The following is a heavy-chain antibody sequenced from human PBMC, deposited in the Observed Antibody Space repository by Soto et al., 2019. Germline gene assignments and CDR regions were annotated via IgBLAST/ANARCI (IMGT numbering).Heavy chain of an antibody. CDR1: GGSISSSSYY. J-gene: IGHJ4*02. D-gene: IGHD3-10*01. V-gene: IGHV4-39*02. CDR2: IYYSGST. Sequence: SETLSLTCTVSGGSISSSSYYWGWIRQPPGKGLEWIGSIYYSGSTYYNPSLKSRVTISVDTSKNQFSLKLSSVTAADTAVYYCARDVVRRPFDYWGQGTLVTVSS. CDR3: ARDVVRRPFDY.